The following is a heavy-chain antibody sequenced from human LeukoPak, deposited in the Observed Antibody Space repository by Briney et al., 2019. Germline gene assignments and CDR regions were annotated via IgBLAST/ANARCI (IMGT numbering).Heavy chain of an antibody. CDR2: IYTSGST. D-gene: IGHD3-9*01. J-gene: IGHJ4*02. CDR3: AREGYDILTGYDIGTFDY. Sequence: SGTLSLTCTVSGGSISSYYWSWIRQPAGKGLEWIGRIYTSGSTNYNPSLKSRVTMSVDTSKNQFSLKLSSVTAADTAVYYCAREGYDILTGYDIGTFDYWGQGTLVTVSS. V-gene: IGHV4-4*07. CDR1: GGSISSYY.